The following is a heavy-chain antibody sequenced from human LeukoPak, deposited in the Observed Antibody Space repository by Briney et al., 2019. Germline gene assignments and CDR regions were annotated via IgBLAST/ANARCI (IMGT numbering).Heavy chain of an antibody. CDR3: ARLNSGNYNRGYLDY. CDR2: ISTNGGST. V-gene: IGHV3-64*01. D-gene: IGHD1-26*01. CDR1: GFGFNTYA. Sequence: GGSLRLSCAASGFGFNTYAMHWVRQAPGKGLEYVSAISTNGGSTNYANSVKGRFTISRDNSKNTLYLQMGSLKTEDMAMYYCARLNSGNYNRGYLDYWGQGTLVTVSS. J-gene: IGHJ4*02.